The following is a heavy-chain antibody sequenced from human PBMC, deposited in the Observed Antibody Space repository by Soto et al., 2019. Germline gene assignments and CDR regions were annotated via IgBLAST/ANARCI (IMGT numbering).Heavy chain of an antibody. CDR3: ARDPRREGAWSEC. V-gene: IGHV1-46*01. J-gene: IGHJ4*02. CDR2: INPSCGST. Sequence: ASVNVSCKASGYTFTSYYMHWVRQAPGQGLEWMGIINPSCGSTSYAQKFQGRVTMTRDTSTSTVYMELSSLRSEDTAVYYCARDPRREGAWSECWGQGNLVTFSA. CDR1: GYTFTSYY. D-gene: IGHD3-3*01.